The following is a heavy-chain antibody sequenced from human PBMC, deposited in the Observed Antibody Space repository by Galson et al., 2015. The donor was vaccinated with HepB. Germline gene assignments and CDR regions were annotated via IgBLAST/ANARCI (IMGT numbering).Heavy chain of an antibody. CDR3: ACPLCIGGNCYPLWY. V-gene: IGHV3-53*01. CDR1: GFTVSNSY. J-gene: IGHJ4*02. D-gene: IGHD2-15*01. Sequence: SLRLSCAVSGFTVSNSYVSWVRQAPGKRLEWLSVIYSGGHDFYADYVQGRFTISRDTSKNTVYLQMRILRAEDTAVYYCACPLCIGGNCYPLWYWGQGTLVTVSS. CDR2: IYSGGHD.